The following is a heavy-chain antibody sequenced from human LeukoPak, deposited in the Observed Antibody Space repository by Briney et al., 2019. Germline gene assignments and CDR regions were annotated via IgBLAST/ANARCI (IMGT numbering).Heavy chain of an antibody. D-gene: IGHD1-26*01. V-gene: IGHV3-30*02. CDR3: AKSGDVDY. Sequence: GGSLRLSCAASGFTFSSYGMHWVRQAPGKGLEWVAFIRYDGGNKYYADSVKGRFAISRDNSKNTLYLQMNSLRAEDTAVYYCAKSGDVDYWGQGTLVTVSS. CDR2: IRYDGGNK. CDR1: GFTFSSYG. J-gene: IGHJ4*02.